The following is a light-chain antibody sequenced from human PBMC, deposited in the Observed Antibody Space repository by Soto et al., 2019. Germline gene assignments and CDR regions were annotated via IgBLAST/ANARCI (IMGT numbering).Light chain of an antibody. Sequence: EIGMTQSPATLSVSPGERATFSFRASQSVSSNLAWYQQKPGQAPRLLIYGASIRATGIPARFSGSGSGTEFTLTISSLQSEDFAVYYCQHYNNRPPWTFGQGTKVDI. CDR1: QSVSSN. CDR3: QHYNNRPPWT. J-gene: IGKJ1*01. V-gene: IGKV3-15*01. CDR2: GAS.